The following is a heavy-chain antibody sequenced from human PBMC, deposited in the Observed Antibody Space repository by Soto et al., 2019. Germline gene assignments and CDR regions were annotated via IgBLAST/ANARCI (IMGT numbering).Heavy chain of an antibody. CDR1: GGSISSGGYY. Sequence: PSETLSLTCTVSGGSISSGGYYWSWIRQHPGKGLGWIGYIYYSGSTYYNPSLKSRVTISVDTSKNQFSLKLSSVTAADTAVYYCARGPRDGYNPPFDYWGQGTLVTVSS. J-gene: IGHJ4*02. V-gene: IGHV4-31*03. CDR3: ARGPRDGYNPPFDY. D-gene: IGHD5-12*01. CDR2: IYYSGST.